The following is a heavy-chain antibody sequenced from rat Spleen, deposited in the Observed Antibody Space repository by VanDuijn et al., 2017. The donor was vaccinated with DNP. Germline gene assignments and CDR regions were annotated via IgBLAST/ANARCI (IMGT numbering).Heavy chain of an antibody. J-gene: IGHJ2*01. V-gene: IGHV5-20*01. D-gene: IGHD4-3*01. CDR3: TTVRFGVRDY. CDR2: IGSDGYAP. CDR1: GFTFSDYG. Sequence: EVQLVESGGGLVQPGRSMKLSCSASGFTFSDYGMAWVLQAPTKSLEWVAYIGSDGYAPYYGDSVKGRFTISRDNAKSTLYLQMNSLRSEDMATYYCTTVRFGVRDYWGQGVMVTVSS.